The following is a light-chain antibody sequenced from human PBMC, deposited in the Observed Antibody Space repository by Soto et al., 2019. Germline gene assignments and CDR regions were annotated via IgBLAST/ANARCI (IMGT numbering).Light chain of an antibody. J-gene: IGKJ1*01. Sequence: EIVLTQSPGTLSLSPGARAPLSCRASQSVSSSYLAWYQQKLGQAPRLLIYGASSRATGIPDRFSGSGSGTEFTLTINSLQSEDFAVYYCQQYNNWPRTFGQGTKVDIK. CDR3: QQYNNWPRT. CDR2: GAS. V-gene: IGKV3-20*01. CDR1: QSVSSSY.